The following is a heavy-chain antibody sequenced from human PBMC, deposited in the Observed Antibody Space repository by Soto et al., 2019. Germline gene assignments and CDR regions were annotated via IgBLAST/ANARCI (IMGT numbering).Heavy chain of an antibody. V-gene: IGHV6-1*01. D-gene: IGHD4-17*01. Sequence: KQSQTLSLTCAISGDSVSSNSAAWNWIRQSPSRGLEWLGRTYYRSKWYNDYAVSVKSRITINPATSKNQFSLQLNSVTPEDTAVYYCAREDDYGDYHAFDYWGQGTLVTVSS. CDR2: TYYRSKWYN. J-gene: IGHJ4*02. CDR1: GDSVSSNSAA. CDR3: AREDDYGDYHAFDY.